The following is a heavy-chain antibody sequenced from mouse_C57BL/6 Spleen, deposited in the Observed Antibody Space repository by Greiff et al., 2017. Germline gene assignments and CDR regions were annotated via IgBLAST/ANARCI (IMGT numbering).Heavy chain of an antibody. Sequence: QVQLQQSGPELVKPGASVKISCKASGYAFSSSWMNWVKQRPGKGLEWIGRIYPGDGDTNYNGKFKGKATLTADKSSSTAYMQLSSLTSEDSAVYFRASPIYYDYDGFAYWGQGTLVTVSA. D-gene: IGHD2-4*01. CDR3: ASPIYYDYDGFAY. CDR1: GYAFSSSW. J-gene: IGHJ3*01. V-gene: IGHV1-82*01. CDR2: IYPGDGDT.